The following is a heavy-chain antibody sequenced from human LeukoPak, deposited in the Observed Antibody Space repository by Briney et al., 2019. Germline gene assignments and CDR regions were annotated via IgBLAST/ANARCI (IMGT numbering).Heavy chain of an antibody. CDR3: ARDDGDYKRDYYFDY. Sequence: KTSETLSLTCTVSGGSISSSSYYWGWIRQPPGKGLEWIGSIYYSGSTYYNPSLKSRVTMSVDTSKNQFSLKLNSLTAADTAVYYCARDDGDYKRDYYFDYWGQGTLVTVSS. V-gene: IGHV4-39*07. CDR2: IYYSGST. D-gene: IGHD4-17*01. J-gene: IGHJ4*02. CDR1: GGSISSSSYY.